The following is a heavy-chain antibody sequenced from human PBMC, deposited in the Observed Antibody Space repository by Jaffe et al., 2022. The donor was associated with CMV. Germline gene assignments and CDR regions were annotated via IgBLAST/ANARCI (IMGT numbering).Heavy chain of an antibody. D-gene: IGHD6-13*01. Sequence: QVHLVQSGAEVKKPGASVKVSCKVSGYTLTELAMHWVRQAPGKGLEWMGGFDPEHGETIYAQKFQGRVTMTEDTSTDIAYMELSSLRSEDTAVYYCATGPTVTAAGPNWFDPWGQGTLVTVSS. CDR1: GYTLTELA. CDR2: FDPEHGET. J-gene: IGHJ5*02. CDR3: ATGPTVTAAGPNWFDP. V-gene: IGHV1-24*01.